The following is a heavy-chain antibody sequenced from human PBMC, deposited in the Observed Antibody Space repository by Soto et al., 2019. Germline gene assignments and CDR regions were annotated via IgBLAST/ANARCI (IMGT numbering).Heavy chain of an antibody. D-gene: IGHD3-3*01. V-gene: IGHV4-59*01. CDR2: VYYGGT. J-gene: IGHJ4*02. CDR1: GGSMSSNY. CDR3: VSYMEVFYFEY. Sequence: QVHLRESGPGLVKHSETLSLTCSVSGGSMSSNYWSWIRQSPGKGLEWIGFVYYGGTNYNPSFESRVTMSVDTPKKQLSLELSSVTAEDTAFYYCVSYMEVFYFEYWVQGTLITVSS.